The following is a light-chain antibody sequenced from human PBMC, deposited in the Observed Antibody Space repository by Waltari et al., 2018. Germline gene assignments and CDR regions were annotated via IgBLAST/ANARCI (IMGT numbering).Light chain of an antibody. CDR1: SSDVGAYNY. Sequence: SALTQPPSASGSPGQSVSISCTGTSSDVGAYNYVSCSQQHPGKAPRLMIYEVTKRPSGVPDRFSGSKSGNTASLTVSGLQTEDEADYYCCSYTDRSTMVFGAGTKLTVL. V-gene: IGLV2-8*01. CDR3: CSYTDRSTMV. CDR2: EVT. J-gene: IGLJ3*02.